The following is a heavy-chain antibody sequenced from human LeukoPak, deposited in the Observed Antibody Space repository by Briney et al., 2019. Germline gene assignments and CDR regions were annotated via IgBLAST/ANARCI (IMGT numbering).Heavy chain of an antibody. CDR1: GFTFSSYK. CDR3: ARNFGSWSPNYYTYYGLDV. D-gene: IGHD3-10*01. V-gene: IGHV3-21*01. J-gene: IGHJ6*02. CDR2: ISSSSGYI. Sequence: GGSLRLSCAASGFTFSSYKMNWVRQAPGKGLEWVSSISSSSGYIYYADSVEGRFTISRDNAKNSLYLQMNSLRAEDTAVYYCARNFGSWSPNYYTYYGLDVWGQGTTVTVSS.